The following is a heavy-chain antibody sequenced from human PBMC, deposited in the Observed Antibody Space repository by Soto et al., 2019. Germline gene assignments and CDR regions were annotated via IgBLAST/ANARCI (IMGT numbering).Heavy chain of an antibody. J-gene: IGHJ3*02. CDR1: GFTFSSYW. V-gene: IGHV3-7*01. Sequence: GGSLRLSCAASGFTFSSYWMSWVRQAPGKGLEWVANIKQDGSEKYYVDSVKGRFTISRDNAKNSLYLQMNSLRAEDTAVYYCASYDFWSGPDAFDICGQGTMVTVSS. CDR3: ASYDFWSGPDAFDI. CDR2: IKQDGSEK. D-gene: IGHD3-3*01.